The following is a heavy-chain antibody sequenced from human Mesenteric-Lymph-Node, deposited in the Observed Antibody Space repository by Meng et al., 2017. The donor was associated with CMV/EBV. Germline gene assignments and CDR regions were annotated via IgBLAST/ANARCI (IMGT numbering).Heavy chain of an antibody. V-gene: IGHV4-34*01. CDR2: INHSGST. CDR1: GGSFSGYY. Sequence: GSLRLSCAVYGGSFSGYYWSWIRQPPGKGLEWIGEINHSGSTNYNPSLKSRVTISVDTSKNQFSLKLSSVTAADTAVYYCARVVGTYWYFDLWGRGTLVTVSS. J-gene: IGHJ2*01. CDR3: ARVVGTYWYFDL.